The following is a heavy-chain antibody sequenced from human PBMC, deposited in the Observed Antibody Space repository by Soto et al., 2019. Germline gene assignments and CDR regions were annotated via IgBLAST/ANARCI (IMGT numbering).Heavy chain of an antibody. V-gene: IGHV3-21*01. CDR2: ISSSSSYI. J-gene: IGHJ4*02. CDR1: GFTFSSYS. CDR3: ARDLPPLEIALDY. Sequence: PGGSLRLSCAASGFTFSSYSMNWVRQAPGKGLEWVSSISSSSSYIYYADSVKGRFTISRDNAKNSLYLQMNSLRAEDTAVYYCARDLPPLEIALDYWGQGTLVTVSS. D-gene: IGHD6-13*01.